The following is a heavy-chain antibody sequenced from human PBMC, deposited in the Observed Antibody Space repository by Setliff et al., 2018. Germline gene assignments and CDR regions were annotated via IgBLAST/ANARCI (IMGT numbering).Heavy chain of an antibody. J-gene: IGHJ3*01. Sequence: SVKVSCKASGDTFSTYALSWVRQAPGQGLEWMGGIIPLLETAKYAQKFQGRVPITADQPTSTGYMELRRLKSDHPDVNSCPITHLFREKLISVFVICDFMSFCLLCGANEDSNCKSRMSLGGCSCDA. D-gene: IGHD2-21*01. CDR2: IIPLLETA. V-gene: IGHV1-69*13. CDR1: GDTFSTYA. CDR3: PITHLFREKLISVFVICDFMSFCLLCGANEDSNCKSRMSLGGCSCDA.